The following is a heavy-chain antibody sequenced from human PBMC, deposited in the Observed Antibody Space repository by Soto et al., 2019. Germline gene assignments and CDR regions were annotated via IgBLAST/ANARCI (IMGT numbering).Heavy chain of an antibody. D-gene: IGHD2-15*01. V-gene: IGHV1-8*01. J-gene: IGHJ4*02. CDR2: MNPNSGNT. CDR1: GYTFTSYD. Sequence: ASVKVSCKASGYTFTSYDINWVRQATGQGLEWMGWMNPNSGNTGYAQKFQGRVTMTRNTSISTAYMELSSLRSEDTAVYYCANQCSGGSQNIFTCWGQGTLVTVSS. CDR3: ANQCSGGSQNIFTC.